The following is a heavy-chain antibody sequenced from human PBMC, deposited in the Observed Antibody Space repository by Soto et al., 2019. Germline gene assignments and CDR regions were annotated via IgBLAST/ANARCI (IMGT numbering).Heavy chain of an antibody. V-gene: IGHV4-31*03. Sequence: TLSLTCTVSCGSISSGGYYWSRIRQHPGKGLEWIGSIYDSGSTYYNPSLKSRVTISVDASKNQLSLKLASVTAADTAMYYCARGGTRAYFHHWGQGTLVTVSS. J-gene: IGHJ1*01. CDR2: IYDSGST. D-gene: IGHD1-1*01. CDR3: ARGGTRAYFHH. CDR1: CGSISSGGYY.